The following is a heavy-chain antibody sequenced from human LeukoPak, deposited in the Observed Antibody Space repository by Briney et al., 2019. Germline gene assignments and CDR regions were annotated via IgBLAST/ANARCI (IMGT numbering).Heavy chain of an antibody. J-gene: IGHJ6*02. CDR2: IYYSGST. V-gene: IGHV4-31*03. CDR1: GGSISSGGYY. D-gene: IGHD5-24*01. Sequence: SETLSLTCTVSGGSISSGGYYWSWIRQHPGKGLEWIGYIYYSGSTYYNPSLKSRVTISVDTSKNQFSLKLSSVTAADTAVYYRARGVEMATIEYYYYYGMDVWGQGTTVTVSS. CDR3: ARGVEMATIEYYYYYGMDV.